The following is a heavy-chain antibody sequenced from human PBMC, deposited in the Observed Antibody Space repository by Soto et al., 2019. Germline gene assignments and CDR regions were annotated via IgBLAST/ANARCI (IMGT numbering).Heavy chain of an antibody. CDR3: ARDVRGDVPDY. CDR2: ISAYNGNT. Sequence: GASVKVSCKASGYTFTSYAMHWVRQAPGQRLEWMGWISAYNGNTNYSQKLQGRVTMTTDTSTSTAYMELRSLRSDDTAVYYCARDVRGDVPDYWGQGTLVTVSS. D-gene: IGHD3-10*01. J-gene: IGHJ4*02. V-gene: IGHV1-18*01. CDR1: GYTFTSYA.